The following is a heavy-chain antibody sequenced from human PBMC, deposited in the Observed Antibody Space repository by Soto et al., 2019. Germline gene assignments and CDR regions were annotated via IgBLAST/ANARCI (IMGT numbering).Heavy chain of an antibody. D-gene: IGHD3-16*01. Sequence: GGSLRLSCTTSGFTFGDYALSWVRQAPGKGLEWVGFIRRNAYGGTTDYAASVKGRFTISRDDSKSITYLQMNSLRTEDTALYYCTRASSLDFDFWGQGTLVTVSS. V-gene: IGHV3-49*04. CDR2: IRRNAYGGTT. CDR1: GFTFGDYA. CDR3: TRASSLDFDF. J-gene: IGHJ4*02.